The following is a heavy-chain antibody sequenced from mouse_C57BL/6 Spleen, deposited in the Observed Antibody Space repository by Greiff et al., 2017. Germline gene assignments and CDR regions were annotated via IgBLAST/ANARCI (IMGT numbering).Heavy chain of an antibody. CDR3: ARAGPWFAY. Sequence: QVQLQQPGAELVKPGASVKLSCKASGYTFTSYRMHWVKQRPGQGLEWIGMIHPNSGSTKYNEKFKSKATLTVDKSTSTAYMQLSSLTSEDSAVYYSARAGPWFAYWGQGTLVTVSA. D-gene: IGHD3-3*01. CDR1: GYTFTSYR. V-gene: IGHV1-64*01. J-gene: IGHJ3*01. CDR2: IHPNSGST.